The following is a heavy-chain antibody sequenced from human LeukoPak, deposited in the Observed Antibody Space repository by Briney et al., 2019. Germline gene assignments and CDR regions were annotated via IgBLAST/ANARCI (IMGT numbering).Heavy chain of an antibody. CDR1: GYTFTSYY. J-gene: IGHJ3*02. V-gene: IGHV1-46*04. CDR3: ANAYNYGRDAFDI. D-gene: IGHD5-18*01. Sequence: ASVTVSCTASGYTFTSYYMHWVRQAPGQGLEWMGIINPSGGSTNYAQKLQGRVTITRDKSTSTVYMELSSLRAEDTAVYYCANAYNYGRDAFDIWGQGTMVTVSS. CDR2: INPSGGST.